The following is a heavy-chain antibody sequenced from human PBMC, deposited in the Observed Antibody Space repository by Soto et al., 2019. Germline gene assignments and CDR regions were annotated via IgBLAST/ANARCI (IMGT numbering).Heavy chain of an antibody. D-gene: IGHD3-3*01. CDR2: IYWDDDK. CDR3: AHRVLRTVFGLVTTTAIYFDF. V-gene: IGHV2-5*02. J-gene: IGHJ4*02. CDR1: GFSLTTSGVG. Sequence: QITLNESGPAQVKPRQTLTLTCTFSGFSLTTSGVGVGWIRQSPRKAPEWLALIYWDDDKRYSPSLKSRLTITKDTSNNQVVLTMADLDPADTATYYCAHRVLRTVFGLVTTTAIYFDFWGQGTPVAVSS.